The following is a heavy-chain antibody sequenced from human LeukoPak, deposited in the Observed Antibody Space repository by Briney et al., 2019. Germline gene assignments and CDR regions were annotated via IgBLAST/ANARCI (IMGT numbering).Heavy chain of an antibody. V-gene: IGHV4-59*01. J-gene: IGHJ4*02. CDR2: TYYTGTT. D-gene: IGHD1-26*01. CDR1: GGSISSYC. CDR3: VRDKGGGTRPSPERFDY. Sequence: SETLSVTCAASGGSISSYCWSWLRQPPGRGLEWIGYTYYTGTTNYNPSLKSRVAISVDTSKNQFSLKLSSVTAADTAVYYCVRDKGGGTRPSPERFDYWGQGTLVTVPS.